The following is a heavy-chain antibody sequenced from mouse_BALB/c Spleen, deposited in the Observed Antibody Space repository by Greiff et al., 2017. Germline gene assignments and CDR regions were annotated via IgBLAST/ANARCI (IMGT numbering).Heavy chain of an antibody. CDR3: TRSGGYSYGSTLSY. CDR2: INPSNGGT. V-gene: IGHV1S81*02. J-gene: IGHJ2*01. Sequence: QVQLQQSGAELVKPGASVKLSCKASGYTFTSYYMYWVKQRPGQGLEWIGEINPSNGGTNFNEKFKSKATLTVDKSSSTAYMQLSSLTSEDSAVYYCTRSGGYSYGSTLSYWGQGTTLTVSS. D-gene: IGHD1-1*01. CDR1: GYTFTSYY.